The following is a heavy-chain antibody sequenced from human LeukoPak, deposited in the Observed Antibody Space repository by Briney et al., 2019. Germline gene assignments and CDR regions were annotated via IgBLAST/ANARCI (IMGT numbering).Heavy chain of an antibody. D-gene: IGHD5-12*01. Sequence: TASETLSLTCTVSGGSISSYYWSWIRQPPGKGLEWIGYIYYSGSTNYNPSLKSRVTISVDTSKNQFSLKLSSVTAADTAVYYCARVPADRDSGYDYYYYYMDVWGKGTTVTVSS. CDR1: GGSISSYY. V-gene: IGHV4-59*01. CDR2: IYYSGST. CDR3: ARVPADRDSGYDYYYYYMDV. J-gene: IGHJ6*03.